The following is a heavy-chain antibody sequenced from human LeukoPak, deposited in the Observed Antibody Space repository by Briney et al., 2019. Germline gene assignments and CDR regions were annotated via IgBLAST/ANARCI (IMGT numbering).Heavy chain of an antibody. CDR2: IYYSGST. Sequence: SETLSLTCTVSGGSISSYYWSWIRQPPGKGLEWIEYIYYSGSTNYNPSLKSRVTISVDTSKNQFSLKLSSVTAADTAVYYCAGGILEFDPWGQGTLVTVSS. CDR3: AGGILEFDP. CDR1: GGSISSYY. V-gene: IGHV4-59*01. J-gene: IGHJ5*02. D-gene: IGHD2-15*01.